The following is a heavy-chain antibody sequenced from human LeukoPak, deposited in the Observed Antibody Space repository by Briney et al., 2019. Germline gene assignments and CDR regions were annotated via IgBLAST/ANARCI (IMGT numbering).Heavy chain of an antibody. CDR3: ARAPVDRYGGEV. J-gene: IGHJ3*01. CDR2: ISPDGNSE. V-gene: IGHV3-74*01. Sequence: GGSLRLSCAASGLTFGAYWMHWVRQGPGKGLVWVARISPDGNSEDYADAVKGRFGISRDNAKKALYLQMNSLRDEDTAVYYCARAPVDRYGGEVWGQGTMVTVSS. D-gene: IGHD3-16*01. CDR1: GLTFGAYW.